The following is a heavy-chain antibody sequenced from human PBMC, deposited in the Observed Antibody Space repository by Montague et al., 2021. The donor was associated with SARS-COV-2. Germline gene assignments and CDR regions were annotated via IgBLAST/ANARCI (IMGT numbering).Heavy chain of an antibody. V-gene: IGHV4-59*01. CDR3: ARGGGRLQYSYYYGMDV. CDR1: GGSMINNY. CDR2: IHYTGST. D-gene: IGHD5-12*01. Sequence: SETLSLTCSVSGGSMINNYWRWIRQPPGKGLEWMGYIHYTGSTDXNPSLESRATLSIDTSKNEFSLKLTSVTAADTAVYYCARGGGRLQYSYYYGMDVWGQGTTVTVSS. J-gene: IGHJ6*02.